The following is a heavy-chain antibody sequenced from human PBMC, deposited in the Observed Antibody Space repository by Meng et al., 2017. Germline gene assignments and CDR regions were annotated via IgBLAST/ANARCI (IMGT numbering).Heavy chain of an antibody. CDR3: ARNVDTAMVTNY. V-gene: IGHV3-11*01. CDR2: ISSSGSTI. J-gene: IGHJ4*02. Sequence: QVHVVGSGGGLVKPGGSLRLSCAASGFTFSDYYMSWIRQAPGKGLEWVSYISSSGSTIYYADSVKGRFTISRDNAKNSLYLQMNSLRAEDTAVYYCARNVDTAMVTNYWGQGTLVTVSS. D-gene: IGHD5-18*01. CDR1: GFTFSDYY.